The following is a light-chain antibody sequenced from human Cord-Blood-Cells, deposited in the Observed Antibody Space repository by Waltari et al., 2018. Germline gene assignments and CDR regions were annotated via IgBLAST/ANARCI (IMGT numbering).Light chain of an antibody. CDR2: DAS. CDR1: QSISSW. V-gene: IGKV1-5*01. J-gene: IGKJ1*01. CDR3: QQYNSYSGT. Sequence: DIQMTQSPSTLSASVGDRVTITCRASQSISSWLAWYQQKPGKAPKLLIYDASRLESGVPSRFRGSGSGTEFTLAISSLQPDDFATYYCQQYNSYSGTFGQGTKVEIK.